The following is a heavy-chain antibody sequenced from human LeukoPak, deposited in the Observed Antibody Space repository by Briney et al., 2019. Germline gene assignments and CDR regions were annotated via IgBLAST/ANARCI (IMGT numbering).Heavy chain of an antibody. CDR2: IILIFGTA. V-gene: IGHV1-69*13. CDR1: GGTFSSYA. CDR3: ARVGVAAAGTTGYFDY. Sequence: ASVKVSCKASGGTFSSYAISWVRRAPGQGLEWMGGIILIFGTANYAQKFQGRVTITADESTSTAYMELSSLRSEDTAVYYCARVGVAAAGTTGYFDYWGQGTLVTVSS. D-gene: IGHD6-13*01. J-gene: IGHJ4*02.